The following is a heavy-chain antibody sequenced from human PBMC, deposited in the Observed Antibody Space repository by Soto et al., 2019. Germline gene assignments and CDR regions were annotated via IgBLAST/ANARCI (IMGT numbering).Heavy chain of an antibody. D-gene: IGHD6-19*01. CDR1: GYTFTNYD. CDR3: VRFASSGWYTGGY. V-gene: IGHV1-18*01. Sequence: QVQLVQSGAEVKKPGASVKVSCKASGYTFTNYDIDWVRQAPGQGLEWMGWISPYSGNTRNAQKIQGRVTMTTDTPTSTAYMELRSLRFDDTAVYYCVRFASSGWYTGGYWGQGTLVTVSS. CDR2: ISPYSGNT. J-gene: IGHJ4*02.